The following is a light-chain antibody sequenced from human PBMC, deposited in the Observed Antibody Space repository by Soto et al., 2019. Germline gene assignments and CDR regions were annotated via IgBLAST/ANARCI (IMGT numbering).Light chain of an antibody. CDR3: SVYTRTSTDV. CDR1: VNDVTAYYR. Sequence: QSALTQPPSVSGSPGQSVTISCSGTVNDVTAYYRVSWYQQTPGTAPKLLIYGVNNRPSGVPDRFSGSRSGNTASLTISGLQAEDEADYYCSVYTRTSTDVFGTGTKVTVL. V-gene: IGLV2-18*01. J-gene: IGLJ1*01. CDR2: GVN.